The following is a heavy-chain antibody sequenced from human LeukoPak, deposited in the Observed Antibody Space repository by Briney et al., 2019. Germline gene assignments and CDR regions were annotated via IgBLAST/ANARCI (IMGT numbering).Heavy chain of an antibody. CDR3: ARDEYYDSDRGAFDI. CDR1: GFTFSSYA. J-gene: IGHJ3*02. Sequence: PGGSLRLSCAASGFTFSSYAMSWVRQAPGKGLEWVSSISSSSSYIYYADSVKGRFTISRDNAKNSLYLQMNSLRAEDTAVYYCARDEYYDSDRGAFDIWGQGTMVTVSS. CDR2: ISSSSSYI. D-gene: IGHD3-22*01. V-gene: IGHV3-21*01.